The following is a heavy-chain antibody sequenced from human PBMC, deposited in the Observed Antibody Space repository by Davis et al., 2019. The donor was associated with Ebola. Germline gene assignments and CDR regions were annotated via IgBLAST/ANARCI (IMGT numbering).Heavy chain of an antibody. CDR1: GFTFSSYS. CDR3: ATSSIAARPGYYYGMDV. V-gene: IGHV3-21*01. CDR2: ISSSSSYI. J-gene: IGHJ6*02. D-gene: IGHD6-6*01. Sequence: PGGSLRLSCAASGFTFSSYSMNWVRQAPGKGLEWVSSISSSSSYIYYADSVKGRFTISRDNAKNSLYLQMNSQRAEDTAVYYCATSSIAARPGYYYGMDVWGQGTTVTVSS.